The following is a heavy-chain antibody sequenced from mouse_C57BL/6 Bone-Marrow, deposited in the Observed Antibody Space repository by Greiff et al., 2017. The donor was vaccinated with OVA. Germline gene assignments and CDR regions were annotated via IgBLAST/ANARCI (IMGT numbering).Heavy chain of an antibody. V-gene: IGHV1-4*01. J-gene: IGHJ2*01. CDR3: ARRPYYGSSFFDY. Sequence: VKLQQSGAELARPGASVKMSCKASGYTFTSYTMHWVKQRPGQGLEWIGYINPSSGYTKYNQKFKDKATLTADKSSSTAYMQLSSLTSEDSAVYYWARRPYYGSSFFDYWGQGTTLTVSS. CDR1: GYTFTSYT. D-gene: IGHD1-1*01. CDR2: INPSSGYT.